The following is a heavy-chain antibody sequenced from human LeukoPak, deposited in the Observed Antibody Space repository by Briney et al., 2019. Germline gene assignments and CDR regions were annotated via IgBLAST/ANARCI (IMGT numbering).Heavy chain of an antibody. V-gene: IGHV4-39*01. D-gene: IGHD2-2*01. CDR2: IYYSGST. J-gene: IGHJ4*02. Sequence: PSETLSLTCTVSGGSISSSSYYWGWIRQPPGKGLEWIGSIYYSGSTYYNPSLKSRVTISVDTSKNQFSLKLSSVTAADTAVYYCAGHGPAAHQTHTFDYWGQGTLVTVSS. CDR3: AGHGPAAHQTHTFDY. CDR1: GGSISSSSYY.